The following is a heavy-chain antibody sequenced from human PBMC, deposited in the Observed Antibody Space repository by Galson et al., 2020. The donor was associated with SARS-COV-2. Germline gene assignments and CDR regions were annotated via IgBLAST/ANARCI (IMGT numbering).Heavy chain of an antibody. Sequence: SQTLSLTCTVSGGSISSSSYYWGWIRQPPGKGLEWIASFYYTGSTYYNPSLTSRVTMPLDTSKNQFSLRLSSVTAADTAVYYCARHPYYYGRSGPLGDWGRGTLVTVSS. CDR3: ARHPYYYGRSGPLGD. J-gene: IGHJ4*02. V-gene: IGHV4-39*01. CDR1: GGSISSSSYY. CDR2: FYYTGST. D-gene: IGHD3-22*01.